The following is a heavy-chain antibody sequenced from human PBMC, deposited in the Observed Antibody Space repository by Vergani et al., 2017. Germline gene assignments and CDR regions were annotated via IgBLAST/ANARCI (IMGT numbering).Heavy chain of an antibody. CDR3: AREEGSSGSPRGMYYYGMDV. CDR2: ISAYNGNT. D-gene: IGHD3-22*01. J-gene: IGHJ6*02. Sequence: QVQLVQSGAEVKKPGSSVKVSCKASGGTFSSYAISWVRQAPGQGLEWMGWISAYNGNTNYAQKLQGRVTMTTDTSTSTAYMELRSLRSDDTAVYYCAREEGSSGSPRGMYYYGMDVWGQGTTVTVSS. V-gene: IGHV1-18*01. CDR1: GGTFSSYA.